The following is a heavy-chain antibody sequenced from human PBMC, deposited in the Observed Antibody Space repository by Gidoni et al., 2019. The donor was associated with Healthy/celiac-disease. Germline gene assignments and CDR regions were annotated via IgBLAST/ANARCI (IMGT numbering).Heavy chain of an antibody. Sequence: EVQLLESGGGLVQPGGSLRLSCAASGFPFSSYAMSWVRQAPGKGLEWLSGIRGSGGSTYYAHSVKGRFTVYRDNSKNTLCLQVNSLSAEDWAVYYCAKDTNNYGFWSHFDYWGQGTLVTVSS. V-gene: IGHV3-23*01. CDR2: IRGSGGST. D-gene: IGHD3-3*01. CDR1: GFPFSSYA. J-gene: IGHJ4*02. CDR3: AKDTNNYGFWSHFDY.